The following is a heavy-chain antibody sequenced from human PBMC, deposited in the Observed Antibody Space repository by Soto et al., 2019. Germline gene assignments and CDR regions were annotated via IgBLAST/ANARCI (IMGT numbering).Heavy chain of an antibody. V-gene: IGHV2-5*02. CDR1: GFSLSTSGVG. CDR3: APVYSYYGMDV. J-gene: IGHJ6*02. CDR2: IYWDDDK. Sequence: QITLKESGPTLVKPTQTLTLTCTFSGFSLSTSGVGVGWIRQPPGKALQWLALIYWDDDKRSSPSLKSRLTIPKDTSKNQVVLTMTNMDPMDTATYCCAPVYSYYGMDVWGQGTTVTVSS.